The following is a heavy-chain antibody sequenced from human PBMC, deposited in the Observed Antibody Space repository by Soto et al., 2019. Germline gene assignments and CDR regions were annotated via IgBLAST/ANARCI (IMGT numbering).Heavy chain of an antibody. Sequence: GKGRGYSWSSDDIPGVGQAPGQRLEWMGWINAYNGNRKYSQKLQGRVTMTRDTSTSTAYMELRSLRSDDTAVYYCAREGYYYDSSGPDYWGQGTLVTVSS. CDR3: AREGYYYDSSGPDY. CDR1: GYSWSSDD. CDR2: INAYNGNR. D-gene: IGHD3-22*01. J-gene: IGHJ4*02. V-gene: IGHV1-18*01.